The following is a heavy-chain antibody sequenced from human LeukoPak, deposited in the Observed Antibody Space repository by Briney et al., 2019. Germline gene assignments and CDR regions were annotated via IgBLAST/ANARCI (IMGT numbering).Heavy chain of an antibody. CDR1: GFTFSSYG. CDR3: AKGKALLEYYFDY. Sequence: GGSLRLSCAASGFTFSSYGMHWLRQAPGKGPEWVAAISYDGSKEYYADSVKGRFSISRDNSKNTLYLQMNSLRAEDTAVFYCAKGKALLEYYFDYWGQGTLVTVSS. J-gene: IGHJ4*02. D-gene: IGHD2-15*01. V-gene: IGHV3-30*18. CDR2: ISYDGSKE.